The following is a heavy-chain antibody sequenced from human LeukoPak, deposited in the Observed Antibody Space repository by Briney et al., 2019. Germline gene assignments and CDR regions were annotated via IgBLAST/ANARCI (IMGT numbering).Heavy chain of an antibody. V-gene: IGHV4-59*11. CDR2: IFYSGHT. CDR3: ARDTDRRSSPGSWFDP. Sequence: SETLSLTCAVSGGSITSHSWSWIRQPPGKGLEWIGYIFYSGHTNYNPSLKSRVTISVDTSKTQFSLRLSSVTAADTAVYYCARDTDRRSSPGSWFDPWGQGTLVTVSS. CDR1: GGSITSHS. D-gene: IGHD2-15*01. J-gene: IGHJ5*02.